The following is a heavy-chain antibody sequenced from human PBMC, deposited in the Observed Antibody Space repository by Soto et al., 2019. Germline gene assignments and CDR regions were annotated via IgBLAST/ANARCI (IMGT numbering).Heavy chain of an antibody. V-gene: IGHV1-3*01. J-gene: IGHJ5*02. Sequence: KGVVYTNTIDPVGRLSLTPGQRLEWMGWINAGNGNTKYSQKFQGRVTITRDTSASTAYMELSSLRSEDTAVYYCARDRYTATTVWFDPWGRGTLVTVSS. CDR3: ARDRYTATTVWFDP. CDR2: INAGNGNT. CDR1: VYTNTIDP. D-gene: IGHD4-4*01.